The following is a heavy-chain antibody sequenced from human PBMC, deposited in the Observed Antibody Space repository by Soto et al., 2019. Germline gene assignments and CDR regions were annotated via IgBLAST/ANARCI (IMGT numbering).Heavy chain of an antibody. Sequence: GGSLSLSCAASGFTFSNAWMSWVRQAPGKGLEWVGRIKSKTDGGTTDYAAPVKGRFTISRDDSKNTLYLQMNSLKTEDTAVYYCTTAPNNRQYCSGGSCYSDYYYYYMDVWGKGTTVTVSS. D-gene: IGHD2-15*01. J-gene: IGHJ6*03. CDR3: TTAPNNRQYCSGGSCYSDYYYYYMDV. V-gene: IGHV3-15*01. CDR2: IKSKTDGGTT. CDR1: GFTFSNAW.